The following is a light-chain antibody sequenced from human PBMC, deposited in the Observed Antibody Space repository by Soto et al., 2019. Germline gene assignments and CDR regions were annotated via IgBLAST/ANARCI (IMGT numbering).Light chain of an antibody. V-gene: IGKV3-15*01. CDR3: QQYNNLPT. Sequence: EIVMTQSPATLSVSPGERATLSCRASQSVSSNLVWYQQKPGQAPRLLIYDASTRATGIPARFSGSGSGTEFTLTISSLQSEDFAVYYCQQYNNLPTFGQGTKVEIK. J-gene: IGKJ1*01. CDR1: QSVSSN. CDR2: DAS.